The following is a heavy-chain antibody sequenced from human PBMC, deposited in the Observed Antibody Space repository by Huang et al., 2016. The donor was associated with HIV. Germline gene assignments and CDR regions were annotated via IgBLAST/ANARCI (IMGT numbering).Heavy chain of an antibody. J-gene: IGHJ4*02. CDR1: GYTFTDYF. D-gene: IGHD2-15*01. V-gene: IGHV1-2*02. CDR2: INPRSGVT. Sequence: QVQLVQSGAEVKKPGASVKVSCRTSGYTFTDYFVPWVRQAPGQGLQWMGSINPRSGVTNYAQKLQGRVTMNRDTSIRTVYMELNRLRSDDTALYYCARTPYSGSHPDYWGQGTLVTVSS. CDR3: ARTPYSGSHPDY.